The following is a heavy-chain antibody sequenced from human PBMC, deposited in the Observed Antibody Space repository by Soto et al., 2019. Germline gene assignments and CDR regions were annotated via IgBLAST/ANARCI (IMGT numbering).Heavy chain of an antibody. CDR2: ISSGGSIT. CDR3: ARGRLGDPLGY. J-gene: IGHJ4*02. V-gene: IGHV3-48*03. Sequence: GGSLRLSCAASGFTFSSYGMHWVRQAPGKGLVWVSHISSGGSITYYADSVKGRFTISRENAKNTLYLQMNSLRAEDTAVYYCARGRLGDPLGYWGQGTLVTVSS. D-gene: IGHD2-21*01. CDR1: GFTFSSYG.